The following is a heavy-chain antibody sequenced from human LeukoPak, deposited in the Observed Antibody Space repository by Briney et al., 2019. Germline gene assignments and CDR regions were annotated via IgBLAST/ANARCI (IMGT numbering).Heavy chain of an antibody. CDR1: GYTFTSYG. V-gene: IGHV1-18*01. D-gene: IGHD5-18*01. J-gene: IGHJ6*02. CDR3: ARDLERSPHEGYSYGIWYYYGMDV. CDR2: ISAYNGNT. Sequence: ASVKVSCKASGYTFTSYGISWVRQAPGQGLEWMGWISAYNGNTNYAQKLQGRVTTTTDTSTSTAYMELRSLRSDDTAVYYCARDLERSPHEGYSYGIWYYYGMDVWGQGTTVTVSS.